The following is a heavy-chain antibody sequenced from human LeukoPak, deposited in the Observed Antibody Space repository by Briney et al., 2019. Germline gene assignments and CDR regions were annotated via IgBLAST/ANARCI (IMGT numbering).Heavy chain of an antibody. V-gene: IGHV1-18*01. J-gene: IGHJ4*02. Sequence: ASVKVSCKASGGTFSSYAISWVRQAPGQGLEWMAWSSGTGYNIEYAQKFQDRVTMTTDTSTSTAYMELRSLRSDDTAVYYCARSRCSTSTSCYYFFFFDSWGQGTLVTVSS. CDR1: GGTFSSYA. CDR3: ARSRCSTSTSCYYFFFFDS. CDR2: SSGTGYNI. D-gene: IGHD2-2*01.